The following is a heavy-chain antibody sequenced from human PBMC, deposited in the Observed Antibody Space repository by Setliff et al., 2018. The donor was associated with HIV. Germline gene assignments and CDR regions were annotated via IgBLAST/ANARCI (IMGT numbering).Heavy chain of an antibody. D-gene: IGHD2-2*02. Sequence: GASVKVSCKASGYTFTSYYMHWVRQAPGQGLEWMGMVYPSDGSTSYAQKFQGRVTMTRDTSTSTIYMELNSLTSEETAVYYCARDNTAFDIWGQGTMVTVSS. V-gene: IGHV1-46*01. J-gene: IGHJ3*02. CDR2: VYPSDGST. CDR1: GYTFTSYY. CDR3: ARDNTAFDI.